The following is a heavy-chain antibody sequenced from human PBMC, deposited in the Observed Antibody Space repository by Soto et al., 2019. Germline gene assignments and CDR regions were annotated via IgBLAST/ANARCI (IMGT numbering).Heavy chain of an antibody. J-gene: IGHJ4*02. CDR1: QFTCGSYW. D-gene: IGHD4-17*01. CDR2: VKQDEGEK. Sequence: RSLKLSLAVYQFTCGSYWMSWVGQAPRKRLEWVANVKQDEGEKYYVDSVKGRFTISRDNAKNSLYLQMNSLRAEHTAVYYCVRGGPFGDYPFWCKGTPVTVSS. V-gene: IGHV3-7*01. CDR3: VRGGPFGDYPF.